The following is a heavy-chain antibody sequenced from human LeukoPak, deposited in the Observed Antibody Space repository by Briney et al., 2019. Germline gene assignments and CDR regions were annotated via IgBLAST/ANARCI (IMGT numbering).Heavy chain of an antibody. D-gene: IGHD5-18*01. J-gene: IGHJ4*02. CDR3: AKGGYSYGPMYYFDY. CDR1: GFTFGNFA. CDR2: IGGSGGRT. V-gene: IGHV3-23*01. Sequence: AGGSLRLSCAASGFTFGNFAMTWVRQAPGKGLEWVSSIGGSGGRTYYADSVKGRFTISRDNSQNTLYLQMNSLRAEDTAVYYCAKGGYSYGPMYYFDYWGQGTLVTVSS.